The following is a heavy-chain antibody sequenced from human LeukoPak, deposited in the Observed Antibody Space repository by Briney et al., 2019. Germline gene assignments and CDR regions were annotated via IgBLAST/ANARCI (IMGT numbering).Heavy chain of an antibody. Sequence: PGGSLRLSCAASGFTFINAWMNWVRQAPGKGLEWVGRIKSKTDGGTTDYAAPVKGRFTISRDDSKNTLYLQMNSLKTEDTAVYYCTTDVSEDSSGYYLPDFDYWGQGTLVTVSS. CDR1: GFTFINAW. CDR2: IKSKTDGGTT. V-gene: IGHV3-15*01. J-gene: IGHJ4*02. CDR3: TTDVSEDSSGYYLPDFDY. D-gene: IGHD3-22*01.